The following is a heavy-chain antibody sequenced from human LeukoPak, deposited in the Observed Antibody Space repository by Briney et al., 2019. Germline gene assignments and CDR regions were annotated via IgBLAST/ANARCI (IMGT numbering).Heavy chain of an antibody. Sequence: GRSLRLPCAASGFTFSSYGMHWVRQAPGKGLEWVAVIWYDGSNKYYADSVKGRFTISRDNSKNTLYLQMNSLRAADTAVYYCASAAMVRGVISAGLDRWGQGTLVTVSS. CDR3: ASAAMVRGVISAGLDR. V-gene: IGHV3-33*01. D-gene: IGHD3-10*01. CDR1: GFTFSSYG. CDR2: IWYDGSNK. J-gene: IGHJ4*02.